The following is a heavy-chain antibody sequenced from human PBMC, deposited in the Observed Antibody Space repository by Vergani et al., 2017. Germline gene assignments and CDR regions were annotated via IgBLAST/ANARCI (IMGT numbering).Heavy chain of an antibody. D-gene: IGHD6-13*01. CDR1: GYSFTSYW. CDR3: ATYISIWHSLYYYYGMDV. Sequence: EVQLVQSGAEVKKPGESLKISCKGSGYSFTSYWIGWVRQMPGKGLEWMGIIYPGDSDTRYSPSFQGQVTISADKSISTAYLQWISLKSSDTAMYYCATYISIWHSLYYYYGMDVWGQGTTVTVSS. J-gene: IGHJ6*02. CDR2: IYPGDSDT. V-gene: IGHV5-51*01.